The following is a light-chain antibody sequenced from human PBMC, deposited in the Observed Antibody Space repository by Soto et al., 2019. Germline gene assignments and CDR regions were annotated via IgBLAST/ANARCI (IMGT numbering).Light chain of an antibody. CDR3: KQYSGSLPWT. CDR2: GAS. Sequence: EIVLTQSPGTLSLSPGERATLSCRASQNVGTRFLAWYQQKPGQAPTLLIYGASKRATGIPDRFSGSGSGTDFTLTISRLQPEDFAVYRCKQYSGSLPWTFGQGTKVEMK. CDR1: QNVGTRF. V-gene: IGKV3-20*01. J-gene: IGKJ1*01.